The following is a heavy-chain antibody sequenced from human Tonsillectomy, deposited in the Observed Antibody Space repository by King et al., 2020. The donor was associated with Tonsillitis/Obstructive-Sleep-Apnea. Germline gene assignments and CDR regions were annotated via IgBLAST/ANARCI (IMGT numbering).Heavy chain of an antibody. CDR3: ARSRGTVTTFYYYYMDV. CDR2: MWHDGSNQ. Sequence: VQLVESGGGVVQPGRSLRISCAASGFTFSSYGMHWVRQAPGKGLEWVAVMWHDGSNQYYADSVKGRFTISRDNSKNTLYLQMNSLRAEDTAVYYCARSRGTVTTFYYYYMDVWGKGTTVTVSS. CDR1: GFTFSSYG. D-gene: IGHD4-11*01. V-gene: IGHV3-33*01. J-gene: IGHJ6*03.